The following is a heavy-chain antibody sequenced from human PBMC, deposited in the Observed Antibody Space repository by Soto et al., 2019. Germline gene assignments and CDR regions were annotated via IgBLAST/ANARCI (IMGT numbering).Heavy chain of an antibody. D-gene: IGHD6-6*01. Sequence: EVQLLGSGGGLVQPGESLRLSCAASGFTFSSYAMSWVRQAPGKGLEWVSVISGSDDSTYYADSVKGRFTISRDNSKNKLYLQMTSLRAEDTAVYYCAKRRSSSTFDYWGQGTLVTVSS. V-gene: IGHV3-23*01. J-gene: IGHJ4*02. CDR2: ISGSDDST. CDR3: AKRRSSSTFDY. CDR1: GFTFSSYA.